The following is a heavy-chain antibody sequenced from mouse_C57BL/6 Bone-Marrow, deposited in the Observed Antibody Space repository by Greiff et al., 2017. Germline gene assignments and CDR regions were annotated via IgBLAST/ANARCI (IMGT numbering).Heavy chain of an antibody. CDR1: GYTFTSYW. Sequence: QVQLQQSGAELVMPGASVKLSCKASGYTFTSYWMHWVKQRPGQGLEWIGEIDPSDSYTNYNQKFKGKSTLTVDKSSSTAYMQLRSLTSEDSAVYYCARDYDYDGGDYFDYWGQGTTLTVSS. CDR3: ARDYDYDGGDYFDY. V-gene: IGHV1-69*01. J-gene: IGHJ2*01. CDR2: IDPSDSYT. D-gene: IGHD2-4*01.